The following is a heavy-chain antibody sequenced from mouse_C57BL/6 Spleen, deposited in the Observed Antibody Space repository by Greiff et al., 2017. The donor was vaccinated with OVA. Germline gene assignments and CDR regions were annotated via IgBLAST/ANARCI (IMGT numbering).Heavy chain of an antibody. CDR1: GYTFTSYW. Sequence: VQLQQPGAELVRPGSSVKLSCKASGYTFTSYWMHWVKQRPIQGLEWIGNIDPSDSETHYNQKFKVKATLTVDKSSSTAYMQLSRLPSAASAVFYRANHRKTGARDDGGKGTTVTGAS. CDR3: ANHRKTGARDD. CDR2: IDPSDSET. V-gene: IGHV1-52*01. J-gene: IGHJ4*01.